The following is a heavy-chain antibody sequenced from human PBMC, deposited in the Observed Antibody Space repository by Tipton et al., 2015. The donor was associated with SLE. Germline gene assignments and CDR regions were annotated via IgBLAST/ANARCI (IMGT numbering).Heavy chain of an antibody. CDR2: IYYSGST. CDR3: AREVIAAARGGWFDP. J-gene: IGHJ5*02. CDR1: GGSISSYY. D-gene: IGHD6-13*01. V-gene: IGHV4-59*01. Sequence: TLSLTCTVSGGSISSYYWSWFRQPPGKGLEWIGYIYYSGSTNYNPSLKSRVTISVDTSKNQFSLKLSSVTAADTAVYYCAREVIAAARGGWFDPWGQGTLVTVSS.